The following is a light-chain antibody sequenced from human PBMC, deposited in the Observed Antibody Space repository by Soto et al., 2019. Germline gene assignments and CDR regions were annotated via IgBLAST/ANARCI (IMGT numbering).Light chain of an antibody. J-gene: IGKJ1*01. Sequence: DIQMTQSPSSLSASVGDRVTISCRASQSIRNYVSWCQQKPGTAPKLLIRAASTLQSGVPSRFSGSGSGTDFTLTISSLQIEDFATYFCQQTDSTPQTFGQGTNVEI. V-gene: IGKV1-39*01. CDR2: AAS. CDR1: QSIRNY. CDR3: QQTDSTPQT.